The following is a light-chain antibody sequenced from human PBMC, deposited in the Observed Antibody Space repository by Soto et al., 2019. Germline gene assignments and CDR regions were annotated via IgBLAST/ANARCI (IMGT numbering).Light chain of an antibody. CDR1: QVISTS. Sequence: GESVTITCRASQVISTSLAWYQVKPGKAPKLLIYAASSLQSGVPSRFSGGGSGTDFTLTINSLQPEDFATYYCQQSYTTLWTFGQGTKVDIK. CDR3: QQSYTTLWT. V-gene: IGKV1-39*01. CDR2: AAS. J-gene: IGKJ1*01.